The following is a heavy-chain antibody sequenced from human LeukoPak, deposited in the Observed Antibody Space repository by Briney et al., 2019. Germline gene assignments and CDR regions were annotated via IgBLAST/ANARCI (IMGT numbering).Heavy chain of an antibody. J-gene: IGHJ3*02. CDR2: IFWKSGSI. V-gene: IGHV3-9*01. CDR3: AKDERFLEWLLLSAFDI. CDR1: GFTFDDYA. D-gene: IGHD3-3*01. Sequence: GVSLTLSCTASGFTFDDYAMHCVRKAPGKGLEWVSGIFWKSGSIGYAVSVKGRFTISRDNAKNSLYLQINSLRAEDTALYYCAKDERFLEWLLLSAFDIWGQGTMVTVSS.